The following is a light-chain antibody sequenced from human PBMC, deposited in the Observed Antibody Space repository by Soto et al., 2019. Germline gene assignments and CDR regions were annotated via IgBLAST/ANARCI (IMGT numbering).Light chain of an antibody. CDR3: MQSLRTPHT. J-gene: IGKJ2*01. V-gene: IGKV2-28*01. CDR2: LGS. Sequence: DIVMTQSPLSLPVTPGEPASISCRSSQSLLHSNGVNYLDWFLQKPGQSPQVLIYLGSNRASGVPDRFSGSGSCTDFTLKISRVEAEDFGVYYCMQSLRTPHTFGQGTKLEIK. CDR1: QSLLHSNGVNY.